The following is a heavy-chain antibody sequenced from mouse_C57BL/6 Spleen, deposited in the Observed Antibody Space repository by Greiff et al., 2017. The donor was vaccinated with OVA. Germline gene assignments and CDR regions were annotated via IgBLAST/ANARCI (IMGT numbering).Heavy chain of an antibody. CDR1: GFSLTSYA. D-gene: IGHD2-4*01. J-gene: IGHJ2*01. CDR3: ARIYYDYDADFDY. Sequence: VQLQESGPGLVAPSQSLSITCTVSGFSLTSYAISWVRQPPGKGLEWLGVIWTGGGTNYNSALKSRLSISKENSKSQVFLKMNSLQTDDTARYYCARIYYDYDADFDYWGQGTTLTVSS. V-gene: IGHV2-9-1*01. CDR2: IWTGGGT.